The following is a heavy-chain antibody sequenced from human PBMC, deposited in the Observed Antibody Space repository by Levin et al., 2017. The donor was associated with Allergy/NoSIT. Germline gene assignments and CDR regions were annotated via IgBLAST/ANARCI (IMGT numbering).Heavy chain of an antibody. Sequence: GGSLRLSCAASGFTFSSYAMHWVRQAPGKGLEWVAVISYDGSNKYYADSVKGRFTISRDNSKNTLYLQMNSLRAEDTAVYYCARDFFIGLNQYYFDYWGQGTLVTVSS. CDR2: ISYDGSNK. J-gene: IGHJ4*02. CDR1: GFTFSSYA. D-gene: IGHD1-14*01. CDR3: ARDFFIGLNQYYFDY. V-gene: IGHV3-30-3*01.